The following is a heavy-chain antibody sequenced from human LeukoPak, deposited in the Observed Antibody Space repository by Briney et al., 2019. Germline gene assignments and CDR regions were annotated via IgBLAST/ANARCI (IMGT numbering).Heavy chain of an antibody. J-gene: IGHJ4*02. V-gene: IGHV3-48*02. CDR1: GFTFSTYS. CDR2: ISSSSSNI. D-gene: IGHD1-26*01. CDR3: ARDRWDLFGY. Sequence: GGPLRLSCAASGFTFSTYSMNWVRQAPGKGLEWVSYISSSSSNIKYADSVKGRFTISRDNAKNSLYLQMNSLRDEDTAAYFCARDRWDLFGYWGQGTLVTVSS.